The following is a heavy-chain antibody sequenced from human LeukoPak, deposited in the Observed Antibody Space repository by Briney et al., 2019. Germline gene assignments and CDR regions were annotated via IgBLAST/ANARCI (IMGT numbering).Heavy chain of an antibody. Sequence: GGSLRLSCAASGFAFSSYALSWVRQAPGKGLEWVSAIAGGGGARYADSVQGRFTISRDNPGNTLYLQMNSLRAEDTAVYYCARSSYSSSSSVWGQGTMVTVSS. CDR1: GFAFSSYA. CDR3: ARSSYSSSSSV. V-gene: IGHV3-23*01. CDR2: IAGGGGA. J-gene: IGHJ3*01. D-gene: IGHD6-6*01.